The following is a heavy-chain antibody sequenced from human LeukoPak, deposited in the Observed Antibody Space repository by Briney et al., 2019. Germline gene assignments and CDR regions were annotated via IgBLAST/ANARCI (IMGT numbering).Heavy chain of an antibody. CDR2: INPSGGST. CDR3: ARGQYYDYVWGSYSDWFDP. CDR1: GYTFTSYY. Sequence: ASVKVSCKASGYTFTSYYMHWVRQAPGQGLEWMGIINPSGGSTSYAQKFQGRVTVTRDTSTSTVYMELSSLRSEDTAVYYCARGQYYDYVWGSYSDWFDPWGQGTLVTVSS. J-gene: IGHJ5*02. D-gene: IGHD3-16*01. V-gene: IGHV1-46*01.